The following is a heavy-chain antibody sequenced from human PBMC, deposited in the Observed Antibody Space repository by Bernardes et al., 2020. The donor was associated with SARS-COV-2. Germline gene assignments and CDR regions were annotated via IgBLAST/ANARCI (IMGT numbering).Heavy chain of an antibody. Sequence: SETLSLTCAVYGGSFSGYYWSWIRQPPGKGLEWIGEINHSGSTNYNPSLKSRVTISVDTSKNQFSLKLSSVTAADTAVYYCARIDHSYISPYYYGMDVWGQGTTVTVSS. D-gene: IGHD1-20*01. CDR1: GGSFSGYY. CDR2: INHSGST. J-gene: IGHJ6*02. V-gene: IGHV4-34*01. CDR3: ARIDHSYISPYYYGMDV.